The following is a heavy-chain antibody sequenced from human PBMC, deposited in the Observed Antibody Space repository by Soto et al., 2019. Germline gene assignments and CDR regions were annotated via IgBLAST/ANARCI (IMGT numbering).Heavy chain of an antibody. CDR2: IYYSGST. J-gene: IGHJ6*03. CDR3: ATNTEYSSFYYYYMDV. CDR1: GGSISSYY. V-gene: IGHV4-59*08. D-gene: IGHD6-6*01. Sequence: PSETLSLTCTVSGGSISSYYWSWIRQPPGKGLEWIGYIYYSGSTNYNPSLKSRVTISVDTSKNQFSLKLSSVTAADTAVYYCATNTEYSSFYYYYMDVWGKGTTVTVSS.